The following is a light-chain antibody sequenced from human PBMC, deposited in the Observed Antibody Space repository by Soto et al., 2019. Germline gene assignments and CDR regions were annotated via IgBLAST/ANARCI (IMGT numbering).Light chain of an antibody. V-gene: IGKV3-20*01. J-gene: IGKJ1*01. Sequence: EIVLTQSPGTLSLSPGERATLSCRASQSVSSSYLAWYQQKPGQAPRLLIYGASSRATGIPDRISGSGSGTDFTLTISRLEPEDFAVYYCQQYGSSLPWTFGQGTKVDIK. CDR2: GAS. CDR3: QQYGSSLPWT. CDR1: QSVSSSY.